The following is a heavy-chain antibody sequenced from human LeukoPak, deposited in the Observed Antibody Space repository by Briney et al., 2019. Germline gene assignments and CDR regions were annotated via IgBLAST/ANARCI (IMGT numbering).Heavy chain of an antibody. CDR2: INSDGSIT. J-gene: IGHJ4*02. V-gene: IGHV3-74*01. Sequence: PGGSLRLSCAASGLTFRDYWMHWVRRVPGKGLLWVSHINSDGSITDYADSVKGRFTISRDNARNTLSLQMDSLRVEDTAVYYCARNPTGDYDYWGQGALVAVSS. D-gene: IGHD2-8*02. CDR3: ARNPTGDYDY. CDR1: GLTFRDYW.